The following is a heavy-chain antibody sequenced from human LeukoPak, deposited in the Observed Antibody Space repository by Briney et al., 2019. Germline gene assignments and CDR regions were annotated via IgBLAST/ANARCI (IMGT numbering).Heavy chain of an antibody. Sequence: GGSLRLSCAASGLTFSAYAMNWVRQAPGRGLEWVSVISYSGSAYYADSVKGRFTISRDNSKNTLYLQMNSLRAEDTAIYYCAKGGGSDWYLYEYWGQGTPVTVSS. CDR2: ISYSGSA. D-gene: IGHD6-19*01. V-gene: IGHV3-23*01. J-gene: IGHJ4*02. CDR1: GLTFSAYA. CDR3: AKGGGSDWYLYEY.